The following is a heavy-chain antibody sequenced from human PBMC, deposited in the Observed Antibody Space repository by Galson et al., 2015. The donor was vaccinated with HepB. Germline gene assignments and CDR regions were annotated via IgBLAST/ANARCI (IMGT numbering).Heavy chain of an antibody. D-gene: IGHD6-13*01. CDR2: IDLDDSET. CDR3: ARLKAVAAAGAGYLDN. CDR1: GLSSGTNW. J-gene: IGHJ4*02. Sequence: SGAEVKKPGESLRISCKVSGLSSGTNWIAWVRQMPEKGLELMGIIDLDDSETRYSPSFEGQVTISADGSIDTAYLQWSSLKASDSAIYFCARLKAVAAAGAGYLDNWGQGALITVSS. V-gene: IGHV5-51*03.